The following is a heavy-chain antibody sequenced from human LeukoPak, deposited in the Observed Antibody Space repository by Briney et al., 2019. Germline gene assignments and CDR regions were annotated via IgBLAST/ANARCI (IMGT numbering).Heavy chain of an antibody. CDR2: ISWNSGSI. V-gene: IGHV3-9*01. CDR3: ARGGGTYAFFNY. CDR1: GFTFDDYA. D-gene: IGHD1-26*01. J-gene: IGHJ4*02. Sequence: GGSLRLSCAASGFTFDDYAMHWVRQAPGKGLEWVSGISWNSGSIGYADSVKGRFTISRDNAKNSLSLQLNSLRAEDTAVYYCARGGGTYAFFNYWGQGTLVTVSS.